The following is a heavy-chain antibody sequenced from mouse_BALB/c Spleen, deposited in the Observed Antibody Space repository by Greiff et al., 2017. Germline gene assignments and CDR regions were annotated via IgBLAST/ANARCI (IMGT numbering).Heavy chain of an antibody. V-gene: IGHV1-87*01. Sequence: VQRVESGAELVRPGASVKLSCKASGYTFTSYWMHWVKQRPGQGLEWIGAIYPGDGDTRYTQKFKGKATVTADKSSSTAYMQLSSLASEDSAVYDCASGRIQSGFAYWGQGTTLTVSS. CDR2: IYPGDGDT. D-gene: IGHD4-1*01. J-gene: IGHJ2*01. CDR1: GYTFTSYW. CDR3: ASGRIQSGFAY.